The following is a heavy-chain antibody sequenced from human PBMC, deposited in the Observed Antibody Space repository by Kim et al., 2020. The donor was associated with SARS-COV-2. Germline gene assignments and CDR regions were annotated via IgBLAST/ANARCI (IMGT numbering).Heavy chain of an antibody. V-gene: IGHV4-39*01. Sequence: SETLSLTCTVSGGSISSSSYYWGWIRQPPGKGLEWIGSIYYSGSTYYNPSLKSRVTISVDTSKNQFSLKLSSVTAADTAVYYCARLGDSSGYYVFVRDYYYYGMDVGGQGTTVTVSS. CDR1: GGSISSSSYY. D-gene: IGHD3-22*01. J-gene: IGHJ6*02. CDR3: ARLGDSSGYYVFVRDYYYYGMDV. CDR2: IYYSGST.